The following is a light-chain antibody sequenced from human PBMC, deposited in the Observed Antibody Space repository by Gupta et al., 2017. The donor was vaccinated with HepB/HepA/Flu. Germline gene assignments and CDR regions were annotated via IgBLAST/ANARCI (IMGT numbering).Light chain of an antibody. CDR1: ANNVGLYNF. V-gene: IGLV2-11*01. J-gene: IGLJ1*01. CDR3: CSYGGGDTYV. CDR2: DAS. Sequence: QSDLAQPRSVSGSPGQSVTLSCTGTANNVGLYNFISWYQVRPGEVPKLLIYDASKRPSGIPNRFSASKSGITASLTISGLQADDEGEYYCCSYGGGDTYVFGSGTTVTVL.